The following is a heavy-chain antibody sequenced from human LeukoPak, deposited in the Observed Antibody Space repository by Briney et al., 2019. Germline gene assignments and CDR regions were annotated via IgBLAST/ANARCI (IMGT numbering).Heavy chain of an antibody. CDR1: GGSFTSSNYY. CDR3: ARAEGGYFDPTYYMDV. Sequence: SETLSLTCTVSGGSFTSSNYYWGWIRQPPGKGLEWIGSIYYSGSTNYNPSLKSRVTISVDTSKNQFSLKLSSVTAADTAVYYCARAEGGYFDPTYYMDVWGKGTTVTISS. CDR2: IYYSGST. J-gene: IGHJ6*03. D-gene: IGHD3-9*01. V-gene: IGHV4-39*07.